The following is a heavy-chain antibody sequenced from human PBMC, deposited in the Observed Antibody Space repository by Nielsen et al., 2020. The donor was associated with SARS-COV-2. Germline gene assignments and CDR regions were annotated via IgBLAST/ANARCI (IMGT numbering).Heavy chain of an antibody. CDR1: GFTFDDYG. J-gene: IGHJ4*02. D-gene: IGHD1-1*01. CDR2: ISGDGVRA. V-gene: IGHV3-43*02. Sequence: GESLKISCAASGFTFDDYGIHWVRQAPGKGLEWVSLISGDGVRASYADSVKGRFTISRDNSKNSVYLQMNSLRIEDTALYYCAQRSAGDFDSWGQGTLVTVSS. CDR3: AQRSAGDFDS.